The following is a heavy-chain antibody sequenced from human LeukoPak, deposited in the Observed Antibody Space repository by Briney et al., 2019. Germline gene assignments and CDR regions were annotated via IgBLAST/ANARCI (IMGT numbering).Heavy chain of an antibody. D-gene: IGHD2-2*01. CDR2: FDPEDGET. J-gene: IGHJ4*02. CDR3: ATVHRYCSSTSCPNFDY. CDR1: GYTLTELS. V-gene: IGHV1-24*01. Sequence: ASVTVSCKVSGYTLTELSMHWVRQAPGKGLEWMGGFDPEDGETIYAQKFQGRVTMTEDTSTDTAYMELSSLRSEDTAVYYCATVHRYCSSTSCPNFDYWGQGTLVTVSS.